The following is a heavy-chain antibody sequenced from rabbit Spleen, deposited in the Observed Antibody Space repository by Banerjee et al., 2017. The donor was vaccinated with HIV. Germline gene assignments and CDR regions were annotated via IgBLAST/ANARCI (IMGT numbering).Heavy chain of an antibody. CDR3: ARNYVNAFDP. V-gene: IGHV1S45*01. Sequence: QDQLEESGGGLVKPEGSLTLTCKASGFSFSDRDVMCWVRQAPGKGLEWIACIDTNDGDTDYANWPKGRFTISKTSSTTVTLQMTSLTAADTATYFCARNYVNAFDPWGQGTLVTVS. CDR2: IDTNDGDT. J-gene: IGHJ2*01. D-gene: IGHD1-1*01. CDR1: GFSFSDRDV.